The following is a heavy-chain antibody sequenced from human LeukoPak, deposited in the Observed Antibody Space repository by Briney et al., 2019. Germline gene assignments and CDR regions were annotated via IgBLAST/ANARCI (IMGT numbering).Heavy chain of an antibody. D-gene: IGHD3-10*01. Sequence: SETLSLTCTVSGGSISSGGYYWSWIRQPPGKGLEWIGEINHSGSTNYNPSLKSRVTISVDTSKNQFSLKLSSVTAADTAVYYCARGQWGYYGSGSYRRAYFDYWGQGALVTVSS. CDR3: ARGQWGYYGSGSYRRAYFDY. CDR1: GGSISSGGYY. V-gene: IGHV4-39*07. J-gene: IGHJ4*02. CDR2: INHSGST.